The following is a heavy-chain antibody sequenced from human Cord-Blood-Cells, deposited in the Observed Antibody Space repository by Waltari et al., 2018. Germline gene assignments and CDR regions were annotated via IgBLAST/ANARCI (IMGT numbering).Heavy chain of an antibody. CDR1: GFTFRSYA. V-gene: IGHV3-30-3*01. Sequence: QVQLVESGGGVVQPGRSLRLPCAASGFTFRSYAMHWVRQAPGKGLEWVAVISYDGSNKYYADSVKGRFTISRDNSKNTLYLQMNSLRAEDTAVYYCARSLGSSVVGLGNWGQGTLVTVSS. D-gene: IGHD3-10*01. CDR3: ARSLGSSVVGLGN. CDR2: ISYDGSNK. J-gene: IGHJ4*02.